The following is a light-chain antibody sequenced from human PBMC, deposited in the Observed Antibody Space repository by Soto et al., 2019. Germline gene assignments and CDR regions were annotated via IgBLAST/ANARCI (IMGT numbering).Light chain of an antibody. CDR1: QGVDSD. CDR2: AAS. V-gene: IGKV1-39*01. CDR3: QQSYSTLVLT. Sequence: IQMTQSPSSLSASVGDRVTITCRASQGVDSDLSWYQHKPGKAPKLLIYAASSLHSGVPTRFRGSGSGTHFTLTISSLQPEDVATYYCQQSYSTLVLTFGGGTKVELK. J-gene: IGKJ4*01.